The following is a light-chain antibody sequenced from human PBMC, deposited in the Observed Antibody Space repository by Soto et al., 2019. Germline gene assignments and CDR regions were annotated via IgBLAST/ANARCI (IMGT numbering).Light chain of an antibody. Sequence: QSVLTQPASVSGSPGPSITISCPGTSSDVGGYNYVSWYQQHPGKAPKLMIYEVSNRPSGVSNRFSGSKSGDTASLTISGLQAEDEADYYCSSYTSSSTLYVFGTGTKVTVL. CDR3: SSYTSSSTLYV. CDR1: SSDVGGYNY. J-gene: IGLJ1*01. V-gene: IGLV2-14*01. CDR2: EVS.